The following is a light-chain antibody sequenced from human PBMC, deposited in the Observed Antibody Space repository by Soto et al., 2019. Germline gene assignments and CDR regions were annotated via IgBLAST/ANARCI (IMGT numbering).Light chain of an antibody. CDR2: EVS. CDR1: SSDVGGYHS. J-gene: IGLJ1*01. V-gene: IGLV2-8*01. Sequence: QPVLTQPPSASGSPGQSVTISCTGTSSDVGGYHSVSWYQQHPGKAPKLMIYEVSKRPSGVPDRFSGSKSGNTASLTVSGLQAEDEADYYCSSYAGSDNLGVFGTGTKLTVL. CDR3: SSYAGSDNLGV.